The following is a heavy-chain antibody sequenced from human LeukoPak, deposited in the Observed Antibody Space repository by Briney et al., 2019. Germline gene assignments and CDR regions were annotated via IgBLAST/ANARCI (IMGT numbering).Heavy chain of an antibody. CDR1: GGTFSSYA. J-gene: IGHJ4*02. D-gene: IGHD3-10*01. Sequence: ASVTVSCKASGGTFSSYAISWVRQAPGQGLEWMGGIIPIFGTANYAQKFQGRVTITADESTSTAYMELSSLRSEDTAVYYCASQLYYGTSYDVYWGQGTLVTVSS. CDR2: IIPIFGTA. V-gene: IGHV1-69*13. CDR3: ASQLYYGTSYDVY.